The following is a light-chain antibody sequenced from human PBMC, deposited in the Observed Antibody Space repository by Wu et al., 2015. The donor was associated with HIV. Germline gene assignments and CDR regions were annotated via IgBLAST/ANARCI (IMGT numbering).Light chain of an antibody. CDR1: QNIGRSD. Sequence: EIVLTQSPGTLSLSPGERATLSCRASQNIGRSDLAWYQQKPGQAPRLLIYGASNGATSRATGIPDRFSDSGSGTDFTLTINRLEPEDFAVYYCHQYHTSPQTFGQGTKVEAK. CDR3: HQYHTSPQT. V-gene: IGKV3-20*01. CDR2: GAS. J-gene: IGKJ1*01.